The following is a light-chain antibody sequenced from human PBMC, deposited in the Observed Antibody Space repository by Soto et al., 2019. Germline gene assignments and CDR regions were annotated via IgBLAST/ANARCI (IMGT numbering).Light chain of an antibody. CDR1: QSVSSSY. V-gene: IGKV3-20*01. CDR3: QQYGSSSPH. J-gene: IGKJ4*01. Sequence: EIVLTQSPGTLSLSPGERATLSCRASQSVSSSYLAWYQQKPGQAPRLLIYGASSRATGIPDRFSGSGSGTDFTLTISRLEPEDFAVYYCQQYGSSSPHFGGGTKVEIK. CDR2: GAS.